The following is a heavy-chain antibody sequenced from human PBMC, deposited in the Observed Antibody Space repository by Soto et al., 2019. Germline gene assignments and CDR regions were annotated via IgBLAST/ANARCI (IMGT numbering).Heavy chain of an antibody. J-gene: IGHJ4*02. D-gene: IGHD3-3*01. CDR1: GFTFSSCA. V-gene: IGHV3-30-3*01. CDR2: ISYDGSNK. CDR3: ARDKRDLRFLEWSYYFDY. Sequence: QVQLVESGGGVVQPGRSLRLSCAASGFTFSSCAMHWVRQAPGKGLEWVVVISYDGSNKYYADSVKGRFTVSRDNSKNTQXLQVNSLRAEDTAVYYCARDKRDLRFLEWSYYFDYWGQGTLVTVSS.